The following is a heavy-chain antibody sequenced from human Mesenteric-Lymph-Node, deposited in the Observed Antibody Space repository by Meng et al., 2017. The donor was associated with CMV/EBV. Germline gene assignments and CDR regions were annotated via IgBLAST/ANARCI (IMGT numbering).Heavy chain of an antibody. V-gene: IGHV4-4*02. CDR3: ARDRAVAGLFDAFDI. CDR2: IYHSGST. CDR1: GGSISSSNW. Sequence: SGGSISSSNWWRWVRQPPGKGLEWIGEIYHSGSTNYNPSLKSRVTISVDKSKNQFSLKLSSVTAADTAVYYCARDRAVAGLFDAFDIWGQGTMVTVSS. J-gene: IGHJ3*02. D-gene: IGHD6-19*01.